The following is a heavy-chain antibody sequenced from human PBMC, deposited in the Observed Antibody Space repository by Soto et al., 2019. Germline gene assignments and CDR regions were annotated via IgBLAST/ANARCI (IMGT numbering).Heavy chain of an antibody. V-gene: IGHV1-8*01. J-gene: IGHJ6*03. CDR3: ARVRLTFDHFFYMDV. Sequence: ASVKVSCKASGYTFTSFDINWVRQAPGQGLQWMGWMNPNSGKADYAQSFQGRVTMTRNTSISTAYLEVRSLRSEDTAIYYCARVRLTFDHFFYMDVWGKGTTVTVSS. CDR2: MNPNSGKA. CDR1: GYTFTSFD. D-gene: IGHD3-10*01.